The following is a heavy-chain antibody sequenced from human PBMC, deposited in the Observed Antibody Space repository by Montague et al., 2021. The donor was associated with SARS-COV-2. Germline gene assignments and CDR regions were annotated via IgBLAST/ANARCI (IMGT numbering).Heavy chain of an antibody. CDR1: GFTFSNYD. CDR3: TRDYRSIVGDGLDI. J-gene: IGHJ3*02. V-gene: IGHV3-48*03. CDR2: ISTSAYTT. D-gene: IGHD3-16*02. Sequence: SLRLSYAASGFTFSNYDMNWVRQAPGKGPEWISYISTSAYTTSYAGSVKGRFTISRDNGKNPLYLQMNSLRVEDTAVYYCTRDYRSIVGDGLDIWGQGTKVTVSS.